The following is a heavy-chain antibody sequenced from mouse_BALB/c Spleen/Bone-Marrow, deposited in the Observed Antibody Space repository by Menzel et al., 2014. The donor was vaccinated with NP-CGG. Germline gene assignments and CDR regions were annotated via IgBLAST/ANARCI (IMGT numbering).Heavy chain of an antibody. CDR1: GFTFSSFG. J-gene: IGHJ4*01. Sequence: EVKLEESGGGLVQPGGSRKLSCAASGFTFSSFGMHWVRQAPEEGLEWVAYISSGSSTIYYADTVKGRFTISRDNPKNTLFLQMSSLRSGDTAMYCCARDEDYAMDYWGQGTSVTVSS. V-gene: IGHV5-17*02. CDR3: ARDEDYAMDY. CDR2: ISSGSSTI.